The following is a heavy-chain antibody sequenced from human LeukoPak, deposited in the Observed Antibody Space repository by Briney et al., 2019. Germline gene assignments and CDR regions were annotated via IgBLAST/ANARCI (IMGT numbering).Heavy chain of an antibody. J-gene: IGHJ6*02. CDR1: GFTFSSYA. CDR2: LSGSGDST. Sequence: PGRSLRLSCAASGFTFSSYAMSWVRQAPGKGLEWVSALSGSGDSTYYADSVKGRFTISRDNSKNTLYLQMNSLRAEDTAVYYCAKDASTSYYYYGMDVWGQGTTVTVSS. V-gene: IGHV3-23*01. CDR3: AKDASTSYYYYGMDV. D-gene: IGHD2-2*01.